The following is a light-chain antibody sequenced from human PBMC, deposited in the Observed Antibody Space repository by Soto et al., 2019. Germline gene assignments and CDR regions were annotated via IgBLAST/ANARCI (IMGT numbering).Light chain of an antibody. CDR3: VLYMGSGEVV. J-gene: IGLJ2*01. CDR2: STN. Sequence: QAVVTQEPSFSVSPGGTVTLTCGLSSGSVSTSYYPSWYQQTPGQAPRTLIYSTNTRSSGVPDRFSGSILGNKAALTITGAQADDESDYYCVLYMGSGEVVFGGGTKVTVL. CDR1: SGSVSTSYY. V-gene: IGLV8-61*01.